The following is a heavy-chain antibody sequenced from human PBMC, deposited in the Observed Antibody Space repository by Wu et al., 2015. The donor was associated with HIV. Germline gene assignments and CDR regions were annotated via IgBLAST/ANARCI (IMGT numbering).Heavy chain of an antibody. CDR3: ATGGEESAALEY. J-gene: IGHJ4*02. Sequence: QVQLVQSGAEVKKPRSSVTVSCKASGDTFSTSAISWVRQTPGQGLQWMGGLIPIFGKANYARRFQGRVTITADESTSTVYMELRSLKSEDTAMYYCATGGEESAALEYWGQGTLVTVSS. CDR1: GDTFSTSA. D-gene: IGHD2-2*01. CDR2: LIPIFGKA. V-gene: IGHV1-69*12.